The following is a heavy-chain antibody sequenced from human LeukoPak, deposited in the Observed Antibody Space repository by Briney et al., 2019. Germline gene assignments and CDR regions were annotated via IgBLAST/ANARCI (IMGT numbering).Heavy chain of an antibody. CDR1: GFTFDDYT. CDR2: ITWDGGTT. J-gene: IGHJ5*02. D-gene: IGHD1/OR15-1a*01. Sequence: GGSLRLSCAASGFTFDDYTMHWVRQAPGTGLEWVSLITWDGGTTYYADSVKGRFTISRDRSTNSLYLQMNNLRSEDTALYYCAKDLGPYNRNSFFRGFAPWCQGTLVSVS. CDR3: AKDLGPYNRNSFFRGFAP. V-gene: IGHV3-43*01.